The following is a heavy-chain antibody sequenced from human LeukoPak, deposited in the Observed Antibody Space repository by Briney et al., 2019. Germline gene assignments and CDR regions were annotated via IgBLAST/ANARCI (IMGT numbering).Heavy chain of an antibody. V-gene: IGHV3-15*01. CDR1: GFTFSNAW. Sequence: GSLRLSCAASGFTFSNAWMSWVRQAPGKGLEWVGRIKSKTDGGTTDYAAPVKGRFTISRDDSKNTLYLQMNSLKTEDTAVYYCTTPPRPYYYDSSGYYLPTHWGQGTLVTVSS. J-gene: IGHJ4*02. CDR3: TTPPRPYYYDSSGYYLPTH. D-gene: IGHD3-22*01. CDR2: IKSKTDGGTT.